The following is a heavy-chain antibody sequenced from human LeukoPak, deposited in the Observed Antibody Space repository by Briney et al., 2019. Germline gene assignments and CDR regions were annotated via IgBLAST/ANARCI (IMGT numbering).Heavy chain of an antibody. CDR2: TTWNGAYR. CDR1: GFTFDNYG. V-gene: IGHV3-20*04. J-gene: IGHJ4*02. CDR3: ARRAVTGTIYYFDY. Sequence: GSLRLSCAASGFTFDNYGMSWVRQAPGKGLEWVSGTTWNGAYRGYADSVKGRFTISRDNAKNSLYLEMNSLRVEDTALYYCARRAVTGTIYYFDYWGQGTLVTVSS. D-gene: IGHD6-19*01.